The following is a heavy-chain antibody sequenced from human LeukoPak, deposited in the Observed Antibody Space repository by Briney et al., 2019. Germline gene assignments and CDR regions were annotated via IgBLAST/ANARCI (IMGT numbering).Heavy chain of an antibody. J-gene: IGHJ1*01. V-gene: IGHV4-59*01. Sequence: PSETLSLTCTVSGGSISSYYWSWIRQPPGKGLEWIGYIYYSGSTNYNPSLKSRVTISVDTSKNQFSLKLSSVTAADTAVYYCATYYDILTGSFFQHWGQGTLVTVSS. CDR1: GGSISSYY. D-gene: IGHD3-9*01. CDR3: ATYYDILTGSFFQH. CDR2: IYYSGST.